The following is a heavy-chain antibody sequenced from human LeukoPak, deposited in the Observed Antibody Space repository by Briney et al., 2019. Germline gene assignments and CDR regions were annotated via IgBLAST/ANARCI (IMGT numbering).Heavy chain of an antibody. V-gene: IGHV4-30-4*01. Sequence: SETLSLTCTVSGVFISSGDYYWSWIRQPPGKGLEWVGYMYYSGSTYYHPSLKSRVSISVDTSKNQFSLKLSSVTAADTAVYYCARPYYYDSRIDPWGQGTLVTVSS. CDR2: MYYSGST. CDR1: GVFISSGDYY. CDR3: ARPYYYDSRIDP. D-gene: IGHD3-22*01. J-gene: IGHJ5*02.